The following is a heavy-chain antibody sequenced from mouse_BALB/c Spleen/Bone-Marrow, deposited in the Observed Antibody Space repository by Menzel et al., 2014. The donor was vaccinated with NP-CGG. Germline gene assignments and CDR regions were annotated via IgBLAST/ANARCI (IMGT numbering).Heavy chain of an antibody. CDR1: GYTFTSYW. CDR3: AREEYRYGNWYFDL. V-gene: IGHV1S41*01. D-gene: IGHD2-14*01. CDR2: IAPGSGGN. Sequence: DLVKPGASVKLSCTDSGYTFTSYWINWIKQRPGQGLEWIGRIAPGSGGNYYNKMFKDKATLTVDTSSSTAYIQLSSLSSEDSAVYFCAREEYRYGNWYFDLRGASTPFTVSS. J-gene: IGHJ1*01.